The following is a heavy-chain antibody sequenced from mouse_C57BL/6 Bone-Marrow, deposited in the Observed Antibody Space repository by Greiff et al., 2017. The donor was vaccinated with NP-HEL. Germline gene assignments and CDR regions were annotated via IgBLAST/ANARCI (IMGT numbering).Heavy chain of an antibody. V-gene: IGHV1-81*01. CDR2: IYPRSGNS. CDR1: GYTFTSYG. D-gene: IGHD1-1*01. CDR3: ARWEVLRNCFDY. J-gene: IGHJ2*01. Sequence: VQLQQSGAELARPGASVKLSCKASGYTFTSYGISWVQQRTGQGLEWIGEIYPRSGNSYYNEKFKGKATLTVDKSSSTAYMGLRSLTSEDSAVYFSARWEVLRNCFDYWGQGTTLTVSA.